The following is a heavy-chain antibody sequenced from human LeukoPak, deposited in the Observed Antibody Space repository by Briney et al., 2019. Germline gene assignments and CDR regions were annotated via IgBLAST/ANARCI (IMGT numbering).Heavy chain of an antibody. CDR1: GFTFSSYS. CDR3: ARGYSSGWYVFGGY. Sequence: PGGSLRLSCAASGFTFSSYSMNWVRQAPGKGLEWVSSISSSGSYIYYADSVKGRFTISRDNAKNSLYLQMNSLRAEDTAVYYCARGYSSGWYVFGGYRGQGTLVTVSS. D-gene: IGHD6-19*01. CDR2: ISSSGSYI. V-gene: IGHV3-21*01. J-gene: IGHJ4*02.